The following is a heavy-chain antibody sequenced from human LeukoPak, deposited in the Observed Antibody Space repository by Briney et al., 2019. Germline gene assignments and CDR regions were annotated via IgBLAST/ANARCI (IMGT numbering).Heavy chain of an antibody. CDR2: IYYSGST. CDR3: ARGVLFGGPSLAYYYYGMDV. Sequence: SETLSLTCTVSGGSISSSSYYWGWIRQPPGKGLEWIGSIYYSGSTYYNPSLKSRVTISVDTSKNQFSLKLSSVTAADTAVYYCARGVLFGGPSLAYYYYGMDVWGQGTTVTVSS. CDR1: GGSISSSSYY. J-gene: IGHJ6*02. V-gene: IGHV4-39*01. D-gene: IGHD3-10*02.